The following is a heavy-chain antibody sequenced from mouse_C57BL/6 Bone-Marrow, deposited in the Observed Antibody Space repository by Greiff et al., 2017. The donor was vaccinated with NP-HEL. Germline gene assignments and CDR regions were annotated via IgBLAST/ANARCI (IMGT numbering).Heavy chain of an antibody. V-gene: IGHV1-72*01. CDR1: GYTFTSYW. J-gene: IGHJ1*03. Sequence: QVQLQQPGPDLVKPGASVKLSCKASGYTFTSYWLHWVKQRPGRGLEWIGRIDPNSGGTKFNAKFKTKATLTVDKPSSTAYMQLSSLTSADSAVYYCARYYGGSRGWYFDVWGRGTTVTVSA. CDR3: ARYYGGSRGWYFDV. D-gene: IGHD1-1*01. CDR2: IDPNSGGT.